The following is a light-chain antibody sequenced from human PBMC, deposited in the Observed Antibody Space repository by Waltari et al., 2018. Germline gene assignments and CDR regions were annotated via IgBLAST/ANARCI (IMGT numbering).Light chain of an antibody. Sequence: DIQRTQSPSPLSASVGDCVTITCRASQSISSYLNWYQQKPGKAPKLLIYAASSLQSGVPSRFSGSGSGTDFTLTISSLQPEDFATYYCQQSYSTPITFGQGTRLEIK. CDR2: AAS. CDR3: QQSYSTPIT. V-gene: IGKV1-39*01. J-gene: IGKJ5*01. CDR1: QSISSY.